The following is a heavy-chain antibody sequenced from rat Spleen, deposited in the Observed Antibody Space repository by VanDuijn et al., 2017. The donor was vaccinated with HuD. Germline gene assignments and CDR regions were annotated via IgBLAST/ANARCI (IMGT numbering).Heavy chain of an antibody. CDR2: ISYEGSST. D-gene: IGHD1-11*01. V-gene: IGHV5-22*01. J-gene: IGHJ2*01. CDR1: GFTFSDSY. CDR3: ARPSTETYCFDY. Sequence: EVQLVESGGGLVQPGRSLKLSCAASGFTFSDSYMAWVRQAPKKGLEWVASISYEGSSTYYGDSVKGRFTISRYNAKSTLYLQMNSLRSEDTATYYCARPSTETYCFDYWGQGVMVTVSS.